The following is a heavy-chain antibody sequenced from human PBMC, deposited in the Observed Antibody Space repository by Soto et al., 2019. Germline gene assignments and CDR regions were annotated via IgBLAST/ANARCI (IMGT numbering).Heavy chain of an antibody. J-gene: IGHJ6*02. Sequence: ASVKVSCKASGYTFTTYYMHWVRQAPGQGLEWMGIINPSGGSTSYEKKFHGRVTMTRDTTTSTVYMEMSSLRSEDTAVYYCARDLTAMVPYYYYYYGMDVWGQGTTVTVSS. V-gene: IGHV1-46*01. D-gene: IGHD5-18*01. CDR2: INPSGGST. CDR3: ARDLTAMVPYYYYYYGMDV. CDR1: GYTFTTYY.